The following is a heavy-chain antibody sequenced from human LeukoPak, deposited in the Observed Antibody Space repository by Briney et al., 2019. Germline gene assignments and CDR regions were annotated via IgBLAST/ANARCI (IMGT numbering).Heavy chain of an antibody. CDR2: ISWNSGSI. D-gene: IGHD2-2*02. CDR1: GFTFDDYA. CDR3: AKGGYCSSTSCYIDY. Sequence: GGSLRLSCAASGFTFDDYAMHWVRQAPGKCLEWVSGISWNSGSIGYADSVKGRFTISRDNAKNSLYLQMNSLRAEDTALYYCAKGGYCSSTSCYIDYWGQGTLVTVSS. V-gene: IGHV3-9*01. J-gene: IGHJ4*02.